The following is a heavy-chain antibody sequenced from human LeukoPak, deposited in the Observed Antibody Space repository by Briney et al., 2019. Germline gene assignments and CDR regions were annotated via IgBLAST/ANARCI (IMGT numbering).Heavy chain of an antibody. D-gene: IGHD3-3*01. Sequence: SETLSLTGTVSGGSITSDYYYWSWIRQPAGKGLEWIGRIYSSGSTNYNPSLKSRVTMSVDTSKNKFSLKLSSVTAADTAVYYCARDGYYDFWSGYRYDAFDIWGQGTMVTVSS. CDR2: IYSSGST. CDR3: ARDGYYDFWSGYRYDAFDI. CDR1: GGSITSDYYY. V-gene: IGHV4-61*02. J-gene: IGHJ3*02.